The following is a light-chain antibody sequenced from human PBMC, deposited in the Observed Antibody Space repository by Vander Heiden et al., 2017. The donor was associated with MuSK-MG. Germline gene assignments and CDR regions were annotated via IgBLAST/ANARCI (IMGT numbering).Light chain of an antibody. Sequence: QSALTQPPSVSGSPGQSVTISCTGTSSYVGSYNRVSWYQQPPGTAPKLIIYEVSSRPSGVPDRFSGSKSGNTASLTISGLQAEDEADYYCSSYTSTTYVIFGGGTKLTVL. J-gene: IGLJ2*01. CDR3: SSYTSTTYVI. CDR1: SSYVGSYNR. CDR2: EVS. V-gene: IGLV2-18*02.